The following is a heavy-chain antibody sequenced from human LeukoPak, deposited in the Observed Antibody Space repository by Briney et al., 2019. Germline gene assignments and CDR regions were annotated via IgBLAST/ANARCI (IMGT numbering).Heavy chain of an antibody. J-gene: IGHJ4*02. D-gene: IGHD3-3*01. CDR1: GGSISSSSYY. CDR3: ARLTSFGVAPSPFDY. V-gene: IGHV4-39*01. CDR2: IYYSGST. Sequence: LETLSLTYTVSGGSISSSSYYWGWIRQPPGKGLEWIGSIYYSGSTYYNPSLKSRVTISVDTSKNQFSLKLSSVTAADTAVYYCARLTSFGVAPSPFDYWGQGTLVTVSS.